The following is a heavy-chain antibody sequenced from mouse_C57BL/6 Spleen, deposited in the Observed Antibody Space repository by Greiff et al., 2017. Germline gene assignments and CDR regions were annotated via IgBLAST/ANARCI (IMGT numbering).Heavy chain of an antibody. J-gene: IGHJ3*01. Sequence: QVQLQQSGTELVKPGASVKLSCKASGYTFTSYWMHWVKQRPGQGLEWIGNINPSNGGTNYNEKFKSKATLTVDKSSSTAYMQLSSLTSEDSAVYYCARWDGNYPGWFADWGQGTLVTVSA. V-gene: IGHV1-53*01. CDR1: GYTFTSYW. CDR3: ARWDGNYPGWFAD. CDR2: INPSNGGT. D-gene: IGHD2-1*01.